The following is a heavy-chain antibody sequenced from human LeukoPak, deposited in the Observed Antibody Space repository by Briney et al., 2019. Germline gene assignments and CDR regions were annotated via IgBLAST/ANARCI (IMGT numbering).Heavy chain of an antibody. D-gene: IGHD3-22*01. CDR2: IRYDGSNK. CDR3: AKDLTGFYSSGYVFGY. CDR1: GFTFSSYG. V-gene: IGHV3-30*02. Sequence: GGSLRLSCAASGFTFSSYGMHWVREAPGKGLEWVALIRYDGSNKYYADSVKGRFTISRDNSKNTLYLQMNSLRAEDTAVYYCAKDLTGFYSSGYVFGYWGQGTLVTVSS. J-gene: IGHJ4*02.